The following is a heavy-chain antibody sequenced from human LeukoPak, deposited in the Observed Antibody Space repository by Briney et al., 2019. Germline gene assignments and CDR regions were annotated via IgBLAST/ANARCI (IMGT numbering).Heavy chain of an antibody. CDR3: ASTPYYYGSGSYAY. CDR2: IYYSGST. CDR1: GGSISSYY. D-gene: IGHD3-10*01. V-gene: IGHV4-59*01. J-gene: IGHJ4*02. Sequence: SETLSLTCTVSGGSISSYYWSWIRQPPGKGLEWIGYIYYSGSTDYNPSLKSRVTISVDTSKNQFSLKLSSVTAADTAVYYCASTPYYYGSGSYAYWGQGTLVTVSS.